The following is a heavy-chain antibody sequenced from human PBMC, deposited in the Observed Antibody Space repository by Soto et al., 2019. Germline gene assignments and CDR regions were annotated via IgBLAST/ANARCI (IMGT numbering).Heavy chain of an antibody. CDR2: INAGNGNI. CDR3: ARDGAVAGDSNFDY. CDR1: GYTFTSSA. Sequence: ASVKVSCKASGYTFTSSAIHWVRQAPGQGLEWMGWINAGNGNIKHSQKFQHRVTITRDTSASTAYMELSSLRFEDTAVYYCARDGAVAGDSNFDYWGQGTLVTVSS. V-gene: IGHV1-3*01. J-gene: IGHJ4*02. D-gene: IGHD6-19*01.